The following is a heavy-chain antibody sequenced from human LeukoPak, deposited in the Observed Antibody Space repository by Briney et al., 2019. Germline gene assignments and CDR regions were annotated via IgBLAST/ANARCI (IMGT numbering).Heavy chain of an antibody. V-gene: IGHV4-61*02. CDR1: GDSISSVNYY. CDR2: IYTSGST. J-gene: IGHJ1*01. Sequence: PSETLSLTCIVSGDSISSVNYYWSWIRQPAGKGLEWIGRIYTSGSTNYNPSLKSRVTISVGTSKNQFSLKLTSLTAADTAVYYCARGDSDSSGYSRGYFHHWGQGTLVTVSS. D-gene: IGHD3-22*01. CDR3: ARGDSDSSGYSRGYFHH.